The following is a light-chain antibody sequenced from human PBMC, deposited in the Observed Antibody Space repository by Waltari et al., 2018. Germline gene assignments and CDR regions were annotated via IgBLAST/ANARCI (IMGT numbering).Light chain of an antibody. Sequence: DIQMTQSPSSLPASVGDRVTITCRASQSISTFLNWYQQKEGRAPKLLIYAASTLQRGVPSRFSGSGAGSDFTLTISSLQPEDSATYHCQESVSTPKGTFGPGTKVEIK. V-gene: IGKV1-39*01. CDR1: QSISTF. CDR2: AAS. J-gene: IGKJ3*01. CDR3: QESVSTPKGT.